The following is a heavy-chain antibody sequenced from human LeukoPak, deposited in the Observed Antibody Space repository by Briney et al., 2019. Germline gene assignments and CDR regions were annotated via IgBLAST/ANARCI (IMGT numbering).Heavy chain of an antibody. CDR2: LNQSGST. V-gene: IGHV4-34*01. CDR1: GGSFSGYY. J-gene: IGHJ5*02. D-gene: IGHD1-26*01. Sequence: DTLSLTCAVCGGSFSGYYWWWTRQPPGKARECIGELNQSGSTNYNPSLKSRVPISVDTSKNQFSLKLSSVTAADTAVYYCARVQYSGSYPKAINWFDPWGQGTLVTVSS. CDR3: ARVQYSGSYPKAINWFDP.